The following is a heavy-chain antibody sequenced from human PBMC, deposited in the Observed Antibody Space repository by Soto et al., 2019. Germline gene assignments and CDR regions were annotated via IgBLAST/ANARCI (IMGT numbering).Heavy chain of an antibody. D-gene: IGHD6-13*01. CDR3: ARGSGIADL. V-gene: IGHV4-4*02. Sequence: QVQLQESGPGLVKPSETLSLTCAVSGGSISSSNWWSWVRQPPGKGLEWIGEIYYIESTNYNPSLKSRVIISVDKSKNQLSLNLTSVTAADTAVYYCARGSGIADLWGQGTLVTVSS. CDR2: IYYIEST. CDR1: GGSISSSNW. J-gene: IGHJ4*02.